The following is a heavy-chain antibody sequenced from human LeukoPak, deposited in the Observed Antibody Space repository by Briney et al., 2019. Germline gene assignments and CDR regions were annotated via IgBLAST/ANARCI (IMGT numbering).Heavy chain of an antibody. CDR1: GFAVSSNY. J-gene: IGHJ6*03. Sequence: PGGSLRLSCAASGFAVSSNYMSWVRQAPGKGLEWVANIKQDGSEKYYVDSVKGRFTISRDNAKNSLYLQMNSLRAEDTAVYYCAREGQRGYYYYYMDVWGKGTTVTVSS. CDR3: AREGQRGYYYYYMDV. V-gene: IGHV3-7*01. CDR2: IKQDGSEK. D-gene: IGHD1-1*01.